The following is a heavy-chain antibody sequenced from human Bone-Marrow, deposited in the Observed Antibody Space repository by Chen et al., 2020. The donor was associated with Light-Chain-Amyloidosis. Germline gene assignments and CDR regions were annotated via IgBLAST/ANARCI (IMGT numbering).Heavy chain of an antibody. CDR1: GFTFSSYG. Sequence: VQLVESGGGLVQPGGSLRLSCAASGFTFSSYGMHWVRQAPGKGLEWVAVIWYDGSNKYYADSVKGRFTISRDNSKNTLYLQMNSLRAEDTAVYYCAKDIRYSSGWYYFDYWGQGTLVTVSS. CDR3: AKDIRYSSGWYYFDY. CDR2: IWYDGSNK. V-gene: IGHV3-33*06. J-gene: IGHJ4*02. D-gene: IGHD6-19*01.